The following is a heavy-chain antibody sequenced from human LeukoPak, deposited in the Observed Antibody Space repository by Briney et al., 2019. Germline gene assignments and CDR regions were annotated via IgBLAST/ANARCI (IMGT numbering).Heavy chain of an antibody. J-gene: IGHJ4*02. CDR3: ASFHYYGSGAYYLSY. CDR2: IGDSGATT. D-gene: IGHD3-10*01. CDR1: GFTLSSYA. Sequence: GGSLRLSCAASGFTLSSYAMTWVRQAPGKGLAWVSDIGDSGATTYYADSVKGRFTISRDNSKNTLYLQMSSLRADDTAVYFCASFHYYGSGAYYLSYWGQGTLVTVSS. V-gene: IGHV3-23*01.